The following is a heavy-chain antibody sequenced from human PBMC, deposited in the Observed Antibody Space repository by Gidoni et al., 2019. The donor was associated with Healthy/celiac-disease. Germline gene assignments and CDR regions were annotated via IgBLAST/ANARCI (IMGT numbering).Heavy chain of an antibody. V-gene: IGHV3-30*18. CDR2: ISYDGSNK. Sequence: QVQLVESGGGVVQPGRSLRLSCAASGFTFSSYGLHWVRQAPGKGLEWVAVISYDGSNKYYADSVKGRFTISRDNSKNTLYLQMNSLRAEDTAVYYCAKCGPRGYYYDSSGYYPDYWGQGTLVTVSS. CDR1: GFTFSSYG. D-gene: IGHD3-22*01. J-gene: IGHJ4*02. CDR3: AKCGPRGYYYDSSGYYPDY.